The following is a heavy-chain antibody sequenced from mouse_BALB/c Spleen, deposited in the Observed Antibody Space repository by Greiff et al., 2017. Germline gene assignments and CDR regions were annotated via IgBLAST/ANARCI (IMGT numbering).Heavy chain of an antibody. V-gene: IGHV1S22*01. J-gene: IGHJ3*01. CDR1: GYTFTSYW. CDR2: IYPGSGST. Sequence: LQQPGSELVRPGASVKLSCKASGYTFTSYWMHWVKQRPGQGLEWIGNIYPGSGSTNYDEKFKSKATLTVDTSSSTAYMQLSSLTSEDSAVYYCTRGENGYSAWFAYWGQGTLVTVSA. D-gene: IGHD2-3*01. CDR3: TRGENGYSAWFAY.